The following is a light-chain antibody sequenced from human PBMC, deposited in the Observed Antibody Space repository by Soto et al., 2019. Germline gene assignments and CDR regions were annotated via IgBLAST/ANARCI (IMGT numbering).Light chain of an antibody. Sequence: EVVVMQSPGTRSFSQGERGTVSWRGRPSIRGYLAWYQQKPGQAPRLLIYDVSNRATGIPARFSGSGSGTDFTLTISSLEPEDFAIYYCQQRNYLQVTFGQGTRLEI. CDR1: PSIRGY. J-gene: IGKJ5*01. CDR2: DVS. CDR3: QQRNYLQVT. V-gene: IGKV3-11*01.